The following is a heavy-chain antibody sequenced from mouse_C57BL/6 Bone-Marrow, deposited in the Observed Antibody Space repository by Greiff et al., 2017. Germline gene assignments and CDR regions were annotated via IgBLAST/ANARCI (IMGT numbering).Heavy chain of an antibody. CDR2: IDPETGGT. V-gene: IGHV1-15*01. Sequence: QVQLKESGAELVRPGASVTLSCKASGYTFTDYAMHWVKQTPVHGLEWIGAIDPETGGTAYNQKFKGKAILTADKSSSTAYMELRSLTSEDSAVYYCTRRGVVPFAYWGQGTLVTVSA. CDR1: GYTFTDYA. J-gene: IGHJ3*01. CDR3: TRRGVVPFAY. D-gene: IGHD1-1*01.